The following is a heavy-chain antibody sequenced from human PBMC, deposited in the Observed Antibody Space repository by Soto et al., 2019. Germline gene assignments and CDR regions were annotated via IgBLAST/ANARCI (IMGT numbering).Heavy chain of an antibody. Sequence: ASVKVSCKASGYTFTTHAMHWVRQASGQGLEWMGWINAGNGATKYSQNFQDRLTITRDPSANTAFMELSSLRSEDTAVYYCARGSAAAGQYYFDYWAQGTLVTVSS. J-gene: IGHJ4*02. CDR2: INAGNGAT. V-gene: IGHV1-3*01. D-gene: IGHD6-13*01. CDR3: ARGSAAAGQYYFDY. CDR1: GYTFTTHA.